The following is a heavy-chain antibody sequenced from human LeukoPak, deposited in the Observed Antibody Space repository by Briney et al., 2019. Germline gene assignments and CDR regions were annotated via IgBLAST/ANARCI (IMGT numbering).Heavy chain of an antibody. V-gene: IGHV3-21*05. CDR2: INTDSSDI. CDR3: ARDTFHPGLIDS. J-gene: IGHJ4*02. CDR1: GFTFSRYA. Sequence: GGSLRLSCPASGFTFSRYAMNWVRQAPGKGLEWVSYINTDSSDIHYADSVKGRFTISRDNARNTLYLQLSSLRAEDSGVYYCARDTFHPGLIDSWGQGTLVTVSS. D-gene: IGHD2-21*01.